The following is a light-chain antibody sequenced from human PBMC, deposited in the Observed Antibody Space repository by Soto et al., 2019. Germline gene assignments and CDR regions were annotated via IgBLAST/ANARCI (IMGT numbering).Light chain of an antibody. CDR3: QQDNSFPGT. CDR1: QTIGTW. J-gene: IGKJ1*01. Sequence: DIQMTQSPSTLSASVEDRVTITCRASQTIGTWLAWYQQKPGKAPKLLISRTSTLESGVPSRFSGSGSGTEFTLTISSLQPDDFATYHCQQDNSFPGTFGQGTRVE. V-gene: IGKV1-5*03. CDR2: RTS.